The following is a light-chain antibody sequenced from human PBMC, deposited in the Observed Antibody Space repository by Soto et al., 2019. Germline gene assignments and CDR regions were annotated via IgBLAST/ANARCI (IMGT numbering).Light chain of an antibody. CDR3: HQYGSSPWT. J-gene: IGKJ1*01. V-gene: IGKV3-20*01. CDR2: GAS. Sequence: EIVVTQAPGTLSLSPGERATLSCRASQSVSSSYLAWYQQKPGQAPRLLIYGASSRATGIPDRFSGSGSGTDFTLTISRLEPEDFAVYYCHQYGSSPWTFGHGTKVEIK. CDR1: QSVSSSY.